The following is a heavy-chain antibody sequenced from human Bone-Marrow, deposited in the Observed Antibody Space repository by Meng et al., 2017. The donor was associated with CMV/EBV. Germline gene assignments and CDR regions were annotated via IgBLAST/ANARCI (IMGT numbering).Heavy chain of an antibody. V-gene: IGHV4-34*01. CDR2: INHSGST. CDR3: ARGPTFRNWNNFFDY. Sequence: SETLSLTCAVYGGSFSGYYWSWIRQPPGKGLEWIGEINHSGSTNYNPSLMSRVTISVAASKNEFSLNLSSVTAADTAVYFCARGPTFRNWNNFFDYWGQGSLVTVSS. D-gene: IGHD1/OR15-1a*01. CDR1: GGSFSGYY. J-gene: IGHJ4*02.